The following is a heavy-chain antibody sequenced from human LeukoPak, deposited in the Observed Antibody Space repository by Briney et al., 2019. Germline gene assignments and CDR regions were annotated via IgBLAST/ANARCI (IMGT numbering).Heavy chain of an antibody. CDR2: IYYSLTT. J-gene: IGHJ5*02. CDR1: GGSISSLRHY. CDR3: ARSPPDSSGYYSGWFDP. V-gene: IGHV4-39*01. D-gene: IGHD3-22*01. Sequence: SETLSLTCTVSGGSISSLRHYWGWICQTPGQGLEWIGNIYYSLTTYYNPSLRSRVSISLDTSKNEFSLKLNSVTAADTAVYYCARSPPDSSGYYSGWFDPWGQGTLVTVSS.